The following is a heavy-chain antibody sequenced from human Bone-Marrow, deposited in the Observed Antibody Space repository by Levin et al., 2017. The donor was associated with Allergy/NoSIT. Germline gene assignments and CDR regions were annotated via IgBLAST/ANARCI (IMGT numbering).Heavy chain of an antibody. CDR2: INPGGGGT. J-gene: IGHJ4*02. Sequence: ASVKVSCKASGYTFTNYYLHWFRQAPGQGLEWVGVINPGGGGTSYAQKFQGIVTVTRDTSTSTVYMEVSRLRSEDTAVFYCARDEVEYSSNWYFRYWGQGTLVTVSS. D-gene: IGHD6-13*01. CDR1: GYTFTNYY. CDR3: ARDEVEYSSNWYFRY. V-gene: IGHV1-46*01.